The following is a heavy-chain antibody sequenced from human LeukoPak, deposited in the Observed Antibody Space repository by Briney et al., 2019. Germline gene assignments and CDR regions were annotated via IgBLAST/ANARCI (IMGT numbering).Heavy chain of an antibody. D-gene: IGHD3-10*01. CDR3: AKVYYYGSGSYYNPLPLIDY. V-gene: IGHV3-30*02. CDR2: IRYDGSNK. Sequence: PGGSLRLSCAASGFTFSSYAMSWVRQAPGKGLEWVAFIRYDGSNKYYADSVKGRFTISRDNSKNTLYLQMNSLRAEDTAVYYCAKVYYYGSGSYYNPLPLIDYWGQGTLVTVSS. CDR1: GFTFSSYA. J-gene: IGHJ4*02.